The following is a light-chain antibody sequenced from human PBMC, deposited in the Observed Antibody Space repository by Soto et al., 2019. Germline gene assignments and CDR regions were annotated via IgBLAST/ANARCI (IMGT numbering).Light chain of an antibody. Sequence: QSVLTQPASVSGSPGQSITISCAGTSSDGGAYNYVAWYQQHPGKAPKLIVYDVTNRPSGVSNRFSGSKSGNTASLTISGLQAEDEADYYCSSFTSRSTPFVFGTGTKLTVL. CDR2: DVT. J-gene: IGLJ1*01. V-gene: IGLV2-14*01. CDR3: SSFTSRSTPFV. CDR1: SSDGGAYNY.